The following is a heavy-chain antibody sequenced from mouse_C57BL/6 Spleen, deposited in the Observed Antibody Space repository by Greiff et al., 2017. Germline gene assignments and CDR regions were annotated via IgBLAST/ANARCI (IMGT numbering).Heavy chain of an antibody. Sequence: QVQLQQSGPGLVAPSQCLSITCTASGFSLTSYGVHWVRQPPGKGLEWLVGIWRDGSTTDNSALKSRLSISKDNSKGHVFLRMNSLQTDDTAMYYCGRQGGYAMDYWGQGTSVTVSS. CDR2: IWRDGST. J-gene: IGHJ4*01. CDR1: GFSLTSYG. V-gene: IGHV2-6-1*01. CDR3: GRQGGYAMDY.